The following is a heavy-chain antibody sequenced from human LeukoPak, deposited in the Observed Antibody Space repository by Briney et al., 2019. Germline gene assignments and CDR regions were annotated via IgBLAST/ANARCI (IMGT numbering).Heavy chain of an antibody. CDR2: INQDGSVE. V-gene: IGHV3-7*04. CDR1: GFTVSNYW. D-gene: IGHD3-10*01. Sequence: GGSLRLSCAASGFTVSNYWMNWVRQAPGEGLEWVANINQDGSVEHYVDSVKGRFTISRDNAKNSLYLQMNTLRAEDTAVYYCARDCCASGSHDYWGQGALVTVSS. J-gene: IGHJ4*02. CDR3: ARDCCASGSHDY.